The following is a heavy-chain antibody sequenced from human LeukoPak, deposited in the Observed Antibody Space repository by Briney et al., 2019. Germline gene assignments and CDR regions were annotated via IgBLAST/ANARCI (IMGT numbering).Heavy chain of an antibody. CDR2: ISSSSSYI. CDR3: TTSLPHIVEVTTSDGGN. J-gene: IGHJ4*02. D-gene: IGHD2-21*02. Sequence: GGSLRLSCAASGFTFSSYAMSWVRQAPGKGLEWVSSISSSSSYIYYADSVKGRFTISRDNAKNSLYLQMNSLRAEDTAVYYCTTSLPHIVEVTTSDGGNWGQGTLVTVSS. V-gene: IGHV3-21*01. CDR1: GFTFSSYA.